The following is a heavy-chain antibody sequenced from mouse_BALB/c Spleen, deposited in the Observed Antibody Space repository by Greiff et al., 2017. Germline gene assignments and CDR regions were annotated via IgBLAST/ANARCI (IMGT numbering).Heavy chain of an antibody. J-gene: IGHJ4*01. CDR1: GYTFTSYW. Sequence: VQLHQPGAELVKPGASVKMSCKASGYTFTSYWMHWVKQRPGQGLEWIGTIDPSDSYTSYNQKFKGKATLTVDTSSSTAYMQLSSLTSEDSAVYYCTGRGYDYDLWDYWGQGTSVTVSS. V-gene: IGHV1S127*01. D-gene: IGHD2-4*01. CDR3: TGRGYDYDLWDY. CDR2: IDPSDSYT.